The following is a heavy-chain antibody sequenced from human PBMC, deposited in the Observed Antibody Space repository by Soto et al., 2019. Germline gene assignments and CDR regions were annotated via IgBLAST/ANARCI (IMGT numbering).Heavy chain of an antibody. J-gene: IGHJ4*02. CDR1: GGSISSGGYY. CDR2: IYYSGST. CDR3: ARDTDYDSSGYYYPSFDY. D-gene: IGHD3-22*01. V-gene: IGHV4-31*03. Sequence: QVQLQESGPGLVKPSQTLSLTCTVSGGSISSGGYYWSWIRQHPGKGLEWIGYIYYSGSTYYNPSLNSRATISVDTSKNQFSLKLSSVTAADTAVYYCARDTDYDSSGYYYPSFDYWGQGTLVTVSS.